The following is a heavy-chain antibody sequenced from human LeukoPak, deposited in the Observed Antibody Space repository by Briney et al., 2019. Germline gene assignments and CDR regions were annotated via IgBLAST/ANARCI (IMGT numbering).Heavy chain of an antibody. CDR1: GGSFSGYY. V-gene: IGHV4-34*01. CDR3: ARDCSSTSCFLDN. CDR2: INHSGST. J-gene: IGHJ4*02. D-gene: IGHD2-2*01. Sequence: SETLSLTCAVYGGSFSGYYWSWIRQPPGKGLEWIGEINHSGSTNYNPSLKSRVTISVDTSKNQFSLKLSSVTAADTAVYYCARDCSSTSCFLDNWSQGTLVTVSS.